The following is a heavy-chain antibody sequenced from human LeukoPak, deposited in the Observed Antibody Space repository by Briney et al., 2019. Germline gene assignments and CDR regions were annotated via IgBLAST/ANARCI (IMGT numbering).Heavy chain of an antibody. J-gene: IGHJ3*02. CDR3: ARVYGYCSGGSCYPDAFDI. Sequence: PSETLSLTCTVSGGSVSSGGYYWSWLRQHPGKGLEWIGYIYYSGSTYYNPSLKSRVTISVDTSKNQFSLKLSSVTAADTAVYYCARVYGYCSGGSCYPDAFDIWGQGTMVTVSS. V-gene: IGHV4-31*03. D-gene: IGHD2-15*01. CDR2: IYYSGST. CDR1: GGSVSSGGYY.